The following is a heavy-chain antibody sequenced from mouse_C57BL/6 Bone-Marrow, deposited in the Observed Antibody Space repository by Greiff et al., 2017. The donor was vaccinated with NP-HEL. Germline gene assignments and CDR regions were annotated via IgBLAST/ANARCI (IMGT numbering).Heavy chain of an antibody. CDR2: IYIGNGYT. CDR3: ARWNYYYGSSYEYFDV. J-gene: IGHJ1*03. CDR1: GYTFTSYG. D-gene: IGHD1-1*01. Sequence: EVQRVESGAELVRPGSSVKMSCKTSGYTFTSYGINWVKQRPGQGLEWIGYIYIGNGYTEYNEKFKGKATLTSDTSSSTAYMQLSSLTSEDSAIYFCARWNYYYGSSYEYFDVWGTGTTVTVSS. V-gene: IGHV1-58*01.